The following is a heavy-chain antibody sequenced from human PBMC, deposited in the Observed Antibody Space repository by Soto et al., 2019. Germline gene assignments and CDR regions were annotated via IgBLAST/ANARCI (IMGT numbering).Heavy chain of an antibody. CDR3: ARGSDYVWGSYRYHYYYGTDV. Sequence: PSETLSLTCTVSGGSISSYYWSWIRQPPGKGLEWIGYIYYSGSTNYNPSLKSRVTISVDTSKNQFSLKLSSVTAADTAVYYCARGSDYVWGSYRYHYYYGTDVWGQGTTVTVS. J-gene: IGHJ6*02. D-gene: IGHD3-16*02. V-gene: IGHV4-59*01. CDR1: GGSISSYY. CDR2: IYYSGST.